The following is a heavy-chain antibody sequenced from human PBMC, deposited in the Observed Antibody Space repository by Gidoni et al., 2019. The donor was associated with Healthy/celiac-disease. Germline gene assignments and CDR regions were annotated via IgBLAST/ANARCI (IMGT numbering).Heavy chain of an antibody. CDR3: ARFSDYYDSSGYYED. CDR1: VFSLSTSGMC. J-gene: IGHJ4*02. D-gene: IGHD3-22*01. V-gene: IGHV2-70*15. Sequence: QVTLRESGPALVKPTQNLTLTCTFSVFSLSTSGMCVSWIRQPPGKALEWLARIDWDDDKYYSTSLKTRLTISKDTSKNQVVLTMTNMDPVDTATYYCARFSDYYDSSGYYEDWGQGTLVTVSS. CDR2: IDWDDDK.